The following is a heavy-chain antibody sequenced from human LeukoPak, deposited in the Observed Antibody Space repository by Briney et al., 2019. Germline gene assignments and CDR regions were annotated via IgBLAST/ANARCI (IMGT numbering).Heavy chain of an antibody. Sequence: ASVKVSCKPSGGTFNNSAISWVRQAPGQGLEWLGGIMPLFGTAGYAQKFQGRVTITKDESTRTVYLELTSLTSDDPAVYYCARDVHGDYGSGWFDPWGQGTLVSVSS. CDR1: GGTFNNSA. V-gene: IGHV1-69*05. D-gene: IGHD4-17*01. J-gene: IGHJ5*02. CDR3: ARDVHGDYGSGWFDP. CDR2: IMPLFGTA.